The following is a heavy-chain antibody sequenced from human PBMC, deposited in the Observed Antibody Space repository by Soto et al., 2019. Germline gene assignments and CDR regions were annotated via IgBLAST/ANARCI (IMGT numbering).Heavy chain of an antibody. CDR3: ATIGDVTFHY. V-gene: IGHV3-7*02. CDR1: GLAFSIYW. J-gene: IGHJ4*02. CDR2: TKPDETET. Sequence: EVQLVESGGALVQPGGSLRLSCTTSGLAFSIYWMAWVRQAPGKGLEWVGNTKPDETETYYAGSVEGRFTISRDNAKSSLYLQMDSLRVEDTAVYYCATIGDVTFHYWGQGTPVTVSS. D-gene: IGHD4-4*01.